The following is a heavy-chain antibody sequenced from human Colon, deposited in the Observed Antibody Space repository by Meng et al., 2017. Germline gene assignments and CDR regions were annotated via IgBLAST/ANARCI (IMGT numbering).Heavy chain of an antibody. CDR2: IYYSGST. V-gene: IGHV4-30-4*01. J-gene: IGHJ5*02. D-gene: IGHD4-17*01. CDR3: ARDRKHYGERGWFDP. Sequence: VQLQASGPGLVQPSPTLSLTCTVSGGSISSGDYYWSWIRQPPGKGLEWIGYIYYSGSTYSNASLKSRVTISIDRSKNQFSLKLSSVTAADTAVYYCARDRKHYGERGWFDPWGQGTLVTVSS. CDR1: GGSISSGDYY.